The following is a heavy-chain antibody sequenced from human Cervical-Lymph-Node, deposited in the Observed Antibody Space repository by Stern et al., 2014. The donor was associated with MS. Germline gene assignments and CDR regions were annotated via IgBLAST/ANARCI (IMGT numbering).Heavy chain of an antibody. CDR1: GFTFSSYG. V-gene: IGHV3-33*01. Sequence: QVQLVESGGGVVQPGRSLRLSCVTSGFTFSSYGMHWVRQAPGKGLEWVAVVWYDGSAKYYGDSVKGRFTISRDNSKSALYLQMNSLRAEDTAVYYCARELDTSMIMMGFWGQGTLVTVSS. D-gene: IGHD5-18*01. J-gene: IGHJ4*02. CDR2: VWYDGSAK. CDR3: ARELDTSMIMMGF.